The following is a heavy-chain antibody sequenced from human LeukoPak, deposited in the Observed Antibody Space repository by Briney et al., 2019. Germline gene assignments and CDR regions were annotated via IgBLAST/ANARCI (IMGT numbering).Heavy chain of an antibody. D-gene: IGHD3-3*01. CDR3: ARQSDASFGWDY. V-gene: IGHV4-39*01. J-gene: IGHJ4*02. CDR2: IYYSGST. Sequence: SETLSLTCTVSGGSISSSNYYWGWIRQPPGKGLEWIGYIYYSGSTYYNPSLKSRVTTSVDTSNNQFSLKLTSVTAADTAVYYCARQSDASFGWDYWGQGTLVTVSS. CDR1: GGSISSSNYY.